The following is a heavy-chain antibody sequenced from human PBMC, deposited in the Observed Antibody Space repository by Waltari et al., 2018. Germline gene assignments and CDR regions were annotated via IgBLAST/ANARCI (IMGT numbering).Heavy chain of an antibody. J-gene: IGHJ4*02. Sequence: EVQLVESGGGLVQPGGSLRLSCAASGFTFSTNWMGWVRQAPGKGLEWVANIVPDGSRNNYVDSVKGRFTISRDNAKNSLSLQMNSLGVEDTAVYYCARGDSSGWLFDYWGQGTLVTVSS. CDR2: IVPDGSRN. D-gene: IGHD6-19*01. V-gene: IGHV3-7*01. CDR3: ARGDSSGWLFDY. CDR1: GFTFSTNW.